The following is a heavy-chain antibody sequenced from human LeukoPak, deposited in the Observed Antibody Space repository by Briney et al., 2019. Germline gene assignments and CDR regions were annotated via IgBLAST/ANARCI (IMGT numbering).Heavy chain of an antibody. CDR3: ARETAVAGRAFDY. CDR2: IWYDGSNK. CDR1: GFTFSSYG. V-gene: IGHV3-33*01. J-gene: IGHJ4*02. Sequence: GRSLRLSCAASGFTFSSYGMHWVRQAPGKGLEWVAVIWYDGSNKYYADSVKGRFTISRDNSKNTLYLQMNSLRAEDTAVYYCARETAVAGRAFDYWGQGTLVTVSS. D-gene: IGHD6-19*01.